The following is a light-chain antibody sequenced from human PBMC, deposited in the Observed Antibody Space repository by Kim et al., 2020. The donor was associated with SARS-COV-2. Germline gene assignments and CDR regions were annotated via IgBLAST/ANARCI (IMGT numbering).Light chain of an antibody. CDR2: DAS. CDR3: QQYDNVPPIT. J-gene: IGKJ5*01. CDR1: QDISNY. V-gene: IGKV1-33*01. Sequence: IQMTQSPSSLAASVGDRVTFTCRASQDISNYLNWYQHKPGNAPKPLIYDASNLETGVPSRFSGSGSGTYFTFTITNLQPEDFATYYCQQYDNVPPITFGQGTRLEIK.